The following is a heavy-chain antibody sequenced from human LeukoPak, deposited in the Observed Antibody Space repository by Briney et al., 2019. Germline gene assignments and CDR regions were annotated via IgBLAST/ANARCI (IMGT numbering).Heavy chain of an antibody. CDR2: INPTGGST. V-gene: IGHV1-46*01. D-gene: IGHD1-26*01. CDR1: GYSFSDYY. Sequence: ASVKVSCKASGYSFSDYYMNWVRQAPGQGLEWMGLINPTGGSTGYAQKFQGRVTMTRDMSTSTDYMELSSLRSEDTAIYYCARDNSVGDNAWWFDPWGQGTLVTVSS. J-gene: IGHJ5*02. CDR3: ARDNSVGDNAWWFDP.